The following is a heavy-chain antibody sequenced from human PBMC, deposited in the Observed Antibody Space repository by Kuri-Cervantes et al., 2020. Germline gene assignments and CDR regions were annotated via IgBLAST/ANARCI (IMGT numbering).Heavy chain of an antibody. J-gene: IGHJ4*02. Sequence: SETLSLTCTVSGVSISSAYWSWIRQPPGKGLEWIGYTYHSGNTNYNASLKSRVTISADTSKNQLSLKLSSVTPADTAIYYCARDGAGLFDDWGQGVLVTVSS. CDR2: TYHSGNT. D-gene: IGHD3-16*01. CDR1: GVSISSAY. CDR3: ARDGAGLFDD. V-gene: IGHV4-59*01.